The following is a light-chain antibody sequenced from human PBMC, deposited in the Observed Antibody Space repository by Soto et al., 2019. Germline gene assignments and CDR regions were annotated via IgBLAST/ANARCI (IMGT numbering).Light chain of an antibody. CDR2: DAS. J-gene: IGKJ1*01. V-gene: IGKV1-8*01. Sequence: AIRMTQSPSSLSASTGDRVTITCRASQGISSYLAWYQQKPGKAPKLLIYDASSLESGVPSTFSGSGSGTEFTLTISSLQPGDFATYYCQQYNSYPWTFGQGTKVDIK. CDR1: QGISSY. CDR3: QQYNSYPWT.